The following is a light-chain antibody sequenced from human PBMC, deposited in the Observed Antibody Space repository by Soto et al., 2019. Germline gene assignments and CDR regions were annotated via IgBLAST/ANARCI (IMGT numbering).Light chain of an antibody. CDR3: QQRSNWHPIT. J-gene: IGKJ5*01. CDR1: QSVSSY. CDR2: DAS. Sequence: EILLTQSPATLSLSPGERATLSCRASQSVSSYLAWYQQKPGQAPRLLSYDASTRANGIPARFSGSGSGTDFTLTISSLEPEDFAVYYCQQRSNWHPITFGQGTRLEIK. V-gene: IGKV3-11*01.